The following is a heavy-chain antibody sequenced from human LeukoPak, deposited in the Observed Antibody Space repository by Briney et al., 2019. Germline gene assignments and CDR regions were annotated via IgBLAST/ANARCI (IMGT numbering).Heavy chain of an antibody. CDR2: IYYSGST. J-gene: IGHJ4*02. CDR1: GGSISSYY. V-gene: IGHV4-39*01. D-gene: IGHD4-17*01. CDR3: ASSSYGDYPY. Sequence: SETLSLTCTVSGGSISSYYWGWIRQPPGKGLEWIGSIYYSGSTYYNPSLKSRVTISVDTSKNQFSLKLSSVTAAGTAVYYCASSSYGDYPYWGQGTLVTVSS.